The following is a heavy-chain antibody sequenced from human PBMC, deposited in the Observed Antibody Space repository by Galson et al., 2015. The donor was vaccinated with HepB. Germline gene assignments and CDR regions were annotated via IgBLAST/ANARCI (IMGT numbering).Heavy chain of an antibody. CDR2: IYTSGTT. CDR3: VGVSGIVGATGYDFEY. V-gene: IGHV4-61*02. J-gene: IGHJ4*02. D-gene: IGHD1-26*01. CDR1: GGSVSVGDFY. Sequence: TLSLTCTVSGGSVSVGDFYWSWIRQPAGERLEWIGRIYTSGTTKYNPSLASRITMSLDTPKNQFSLKLTSVTAADTAVYYCVGVSGIVGATGYDFEYWGQGALGTVSS.